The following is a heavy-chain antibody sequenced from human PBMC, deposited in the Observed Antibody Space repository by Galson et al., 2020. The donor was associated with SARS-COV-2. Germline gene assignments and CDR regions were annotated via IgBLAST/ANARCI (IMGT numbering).Heavy chain of an antibody. J-gene: IGHJ3*02. V-gene: IGHV1-18*01. D-gene: IGHD2-15*01. CDR2: ISAYNGNT. CDR3: ARDSSIVVVVAAESDAFGI. CDR1: GYTFTSYG. Sequence: ASVKVSCKASGYTFTSYGISWVRQAPGQGLEWMGWISAYNGNTNYAQKLQGRVTMTTDTSTSPPYMELRSLRSDDTAGYYCARDSSIVVVVAAESDAFGIWGQGTMVTVTS.